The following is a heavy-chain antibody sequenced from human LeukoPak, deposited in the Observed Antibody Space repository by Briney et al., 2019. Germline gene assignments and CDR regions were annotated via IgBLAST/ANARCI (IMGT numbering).Heavy chain of an antibody. V-gene: IGHV3-30-3*01. J-gene: IGHJ4*02. CDR1: GFTFSSYA. CDR3: AREGWYSPKEDGDPIDY. Sequence: GRSLRLSCAASGFTFSSYAMHWVRQAPGKGLEWVAVISYDGSNKYYADSVKGRFTISRDNSKNTLYLQMNSLRAEDTAVYYCAREGWYSPKEDGDPIDYWGQGTLVTVSS. CDR2: ISYDGSNK. D-gene: IGHD2-15*01.